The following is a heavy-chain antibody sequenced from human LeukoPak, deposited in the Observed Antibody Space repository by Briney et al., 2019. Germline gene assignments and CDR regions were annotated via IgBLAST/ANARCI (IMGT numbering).Heavy chain of an antibody. CDR1: GFTFSSYG. CDR3: AKGHYYGSGSLDY. V-gene: IGHV3-23*01. J-gene: IGHJ4*02. CDR2: IGGRDGST. D-gene: IGHD3-10*01. Sequence: GGSLRLSCAASGFTFSSYGMSWVRQAPGKGLEWVSAIGGRDGSTYYADSVKGRFTISRDDSKNTLYVQMNSLRAEDTAVYYCAKGHYYGSGSLDYWGQGTLVTVSS.